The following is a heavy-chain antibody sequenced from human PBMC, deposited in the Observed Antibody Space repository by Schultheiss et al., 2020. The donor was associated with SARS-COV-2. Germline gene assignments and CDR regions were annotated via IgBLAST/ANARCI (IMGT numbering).Heavy chain of an antibody. Sequence: GGSLRLSCAASGFTVSSNYMSWVRQAPGKGLEWVSFISGSGGTTYFADSVKGRFTISRDNSKITLYLQMNSLRAEDTALYYCAKDRGGSGSLTLGRVDLDCWGQGTLVTVSS. V-gene: IGHV3-23*01. D-gene: IGHD1-26*01. CDR2: ISGSGGTT. CDR1: GFTVSSNY. CDR3: AKDRGGSGSLTLGRVDLDC. J-gene: IGHJ4*02.